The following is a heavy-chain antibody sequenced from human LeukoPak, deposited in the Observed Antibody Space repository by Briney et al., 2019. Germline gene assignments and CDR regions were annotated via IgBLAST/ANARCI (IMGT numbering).Heavy chain of an antibody. CDR2: ISSSSSTI. V-gene: IGHV3-48*01. J-gene: IGHJ4*02. CDR3: ARGFNDFWSGSQLEY. CDR1: GFTFSSYS. D-gene: IGHD3-3*01. Sequence: GGSLRLSCAASGFTFSSYSMNWVRQAPGKGLEWVSYISSSSSTIDYADSVRGRFTISRDNSKSTVYLEINSLRSEDTAIYYCARGFNDFWSGSQLEYWGQGTLVTVSS.